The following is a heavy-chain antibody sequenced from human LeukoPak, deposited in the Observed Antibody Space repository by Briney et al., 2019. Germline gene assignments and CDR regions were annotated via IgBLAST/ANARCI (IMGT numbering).Heavy chain of an antibody. Sequence: GASVKVSCKVSGYTLTELSMHWVRQSPGKGLEWMGGFDPEDGETIYAQKFQGRVTMTEDTSTDTAYMELSSLRSEDTAVYYCATAGSGWYSDFDYWGQGTLVTVSS. D-gene: IGHD6-19*01. J-gene: IGHJ4*02. CDR3: ATAGSGWYSDFDY. CDR2: FDPEDGET. CDR1: GYTLTELS. V-gene: IGHV1-24*01.